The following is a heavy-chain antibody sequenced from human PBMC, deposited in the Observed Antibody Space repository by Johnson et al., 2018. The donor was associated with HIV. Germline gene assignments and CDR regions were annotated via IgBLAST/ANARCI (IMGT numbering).Heavy chain of an antibody. CDR2: ISYDGSNK. CDR1: GFTFSSYA. Sequence: VQLVESGGGLVQPGGSLRLSCAASGFTFSSYAMHWVRQAPGKGLEWVAVISYDGSNKYYADSVQGRFPIARDNSKNKLYLHMNSLRAEDTAVYYCARDIIAVAGYDAFDIWGQGTMVTVSS. J-gene: IGHJ3*02. CDR3: ARDIIAVAGYDAFDI. D-gene: IGHD6-19*01. V-gene: IGHV3-30-3*01.